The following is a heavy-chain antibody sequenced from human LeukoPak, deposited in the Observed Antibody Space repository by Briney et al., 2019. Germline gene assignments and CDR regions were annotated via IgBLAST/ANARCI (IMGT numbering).Heavy chain of an antibody. CDR1: GFTSSDYY. Sequence: PGGSLRLSCAASGFTSSDYYMSWIRQAPGKGLEWVSYISSSGSTIYYADSVKGRFTISRDNAKNSLYLQMNSLRAEDTAVYYCARAEGREYSSSWWSYGMDVWGQGTTVTVSS. J-gene: IGHJ6*02. V-gene: IGHV3-11*01. CDR2: ISSSGSTI. D-gene: IGHD6-13*01. CDR3: ARAEGREYSSSWWSYGMDV.